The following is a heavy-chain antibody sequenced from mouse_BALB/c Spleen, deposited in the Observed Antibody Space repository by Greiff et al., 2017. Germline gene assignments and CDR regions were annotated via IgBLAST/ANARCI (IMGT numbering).Heavy chain of an antibody. Sequence: EVQLHQSGAELVKPGASVKLSCTASGFNIKDTYMHWVKQRPEQGLEWIGRIYPANGNTKYDPKFQGKATITADTSSNTAYLQLSSLTAEDTAVYYCASEYGNSHFDDWGQGTTLTVSS. CDR2: IYPANGNT. CDR1: GFNIKDTY. CDR3: ASEYGNSHFDD. V-gene: IGHV14-3*02. D-gene: IGHD2-10*02. J-gene: IGHJ2*01.